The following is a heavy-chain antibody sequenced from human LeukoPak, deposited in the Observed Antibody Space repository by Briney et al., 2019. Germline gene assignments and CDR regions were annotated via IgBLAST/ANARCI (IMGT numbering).Heavy chain of an antibody. CDR1: GFTFRSYE. Sequence: GGSLRLSCAASGFTFRSYEMNWVHQAPGKGLEWVSYISSSGSTIYYADSVKGRFTISRDNAKNSLYLQMNSLRAEDTAVYYCARDVAPLYYYGSGSFLFDYWGQGTLVTVSS. D-gene: IGHD3-10*01. CDR2: ISSSGSTI. J-gene: IGHJ4*02. V-gene: IGHV3-48*03. CDR3: ARDVAPLYYYGSGSFLFDY.